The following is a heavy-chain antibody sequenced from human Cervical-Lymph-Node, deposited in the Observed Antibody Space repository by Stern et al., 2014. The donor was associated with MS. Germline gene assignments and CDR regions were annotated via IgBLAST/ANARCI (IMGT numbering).Heavy chain of an antibody. J-gene: IGHJ4*02. CDR3: ARSSNLVRGLFMSHPIDY. Sequence: QLQLQESGPGLVKPSQTLSLTCTVSGGSINSGDYYWNWIRQPPGKGLEWIGYIYYSGSTYYNPSLKSRLTISVDTSKNQFSLKVSSVTATDTAVYYCARSSNLVRGLFMSHPIDYWGQGTLVTVSS. V-gene: IGHV4-30-4*01. CDR2: IYYSGST. D-gene: IGHD3-10*01. CDR1: GGSINSGDYY.